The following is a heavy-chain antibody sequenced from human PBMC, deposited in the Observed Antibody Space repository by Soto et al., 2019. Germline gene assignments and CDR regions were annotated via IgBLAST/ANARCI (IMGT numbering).Heavy chain of an antibody. CDR2: IWYDGSNK. CDR3: ARDHDGDSTLGY. J-gene: IGHJ4*02. Sequence: PGGSLRLSCAASGFTFSSYGMHWVRQAPGKGLEWVAVIWYDGSNKYYADSVKGRFAISRDNSKNTLYLQMNSLRAEDTAVYYCARDHDGDSTLGYWGQGTLVTVSS. V-gene: IGHV3-33*01. D-gene: IGHD4-17*01. CDR1: GFTFSSYG.